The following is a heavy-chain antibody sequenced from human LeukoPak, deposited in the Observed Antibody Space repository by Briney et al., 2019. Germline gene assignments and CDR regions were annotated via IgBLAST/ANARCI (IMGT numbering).Heavy chain of an antibody. D-gene: IGHD3-3*01. V-gene: IGHV4-59*01. Sequence: SETLSLTRTVSGDSISSYYWNWIRQPPGKGLEWIGYIYYSGSTNYNPSLKSRVTISVDTSKNQFSLKLSSVTAADTAVYYCARVPKYDFWSGYYWFDPWGQGTLVTVSS. CDR2: IYYSGST. CDR1: GDSISSYY. J-gene: IGHJ5*02. CDR3: ARVPKYDFWSGYYWFDP.